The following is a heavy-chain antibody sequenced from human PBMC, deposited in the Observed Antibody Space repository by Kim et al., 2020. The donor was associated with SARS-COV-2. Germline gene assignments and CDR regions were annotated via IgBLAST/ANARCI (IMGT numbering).Heavy chain of an antibody. Sequence: SETLSLTCTVSGGSIRSYYWSWIRQPPGKGLEWIGYVYSSGSTEYNPSLKSRVTITADTAKSQFSLKLSSVTAADTAVYFCARVLQPYDSGTYHWFEPWG. CDR3: ARVLQPYDSGTYHWFEP. J-gene: IGHJ5*02. D-gene: IGHD3-10*01. V-gene: IGHV4-59*08. CDR2: VYSSGST. CDR1: GGSIRSYY.